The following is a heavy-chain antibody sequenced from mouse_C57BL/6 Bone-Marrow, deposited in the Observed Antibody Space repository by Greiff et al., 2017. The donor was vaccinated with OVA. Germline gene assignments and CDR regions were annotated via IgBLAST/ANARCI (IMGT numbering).Heavy chain of an antibody. Sequence: VKLMESGAELMKPGASVKLSCKATGYTFTGYWIEWVKQRPGHGLEWIGEILPGSGSTNYNEKFKGKATLTADTSSNTAYMQLSSLTTEDSAIYYCARRHYYGSPSSYWYFDVWGTGTTVTVSS. J-gene: IGHJ1*03. CDR3: ARRHYYGSPSSYWYFDV. CDR1: GYTFTGYW. V-gene: IGHV1-9*01. D-gene: IGHD1-1*01. CDR2: ILPGSGST.